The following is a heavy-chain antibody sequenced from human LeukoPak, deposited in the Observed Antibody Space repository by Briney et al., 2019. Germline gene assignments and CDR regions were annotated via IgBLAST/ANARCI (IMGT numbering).Heavy chain of an antibody. J-gene: IGHJ3*02. Sequence: SETLSLTCTVSGGSISSYFWSWIRQPPGKGLEWIGYVYYSGSTNYNPSLKSRVTISVDTSKKQFSLKLSSATAADTAVCYCARVLDLSKRGLDAFDIWGQGTMVTVSS. CDR2: VYYSGST. V-gene: IGHV4-59*01. CDR1: GGSISSYF. CDR3: ARVLDLSKRGLDAFDI. D-gene: IGHD3-16*01.